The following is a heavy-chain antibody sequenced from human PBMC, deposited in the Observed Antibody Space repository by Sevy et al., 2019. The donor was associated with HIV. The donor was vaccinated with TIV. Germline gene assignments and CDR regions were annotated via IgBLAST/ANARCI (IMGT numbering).Heavy chain of an antibody. CDR2: ISWNSGSI. V-gene: IGHV3-9*01. J-gene: IGHJ6*02. CDR3: VKDIQFFGVVKPGGMDV. CDR1: GFTFGDYA. D-gene: IGHD3-3*01. Sequence: GGSLRLSCAASGFTFGDYAMHWVRQAPGKGLEWVSGISWNSGSIGYADSVKGRFTICRDNAKNSLYLQINSLKPEDTALYYWVKDIQFFGVVKPGGMDVWGQGTTVTVSS.